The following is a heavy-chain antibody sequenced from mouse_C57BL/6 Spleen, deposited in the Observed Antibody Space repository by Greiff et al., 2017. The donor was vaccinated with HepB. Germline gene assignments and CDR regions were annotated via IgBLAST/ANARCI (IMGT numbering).Heavy chain of an antibody. V-gene: IGHV1-59*01. CDR2: IDPSDSYT. J-gene: IGHJ3*01. D-gene: IGHD2-1*01. CDR1: GYTFTSYW. Sequence: QVQLQQPGAELVRPGTSVKLSCKASGYTFTSYWMHWVKQRPGQGLEWIGVIDPSDSYTNYNQKFKGKATLTVDTSSSTAYMQLSSLTSEDSAVYYCTVIYYGNSWFAYWGQGTLVTVSA. CDR3: TVIYYGNSWFAY.